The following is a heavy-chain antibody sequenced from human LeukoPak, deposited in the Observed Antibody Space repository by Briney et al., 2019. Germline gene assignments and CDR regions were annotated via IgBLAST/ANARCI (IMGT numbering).Heavy chain of an antibody. Sequence: PGGSLRLSCAASGFTFDDYAMHWVRQAPGKGLEWVSGISWNSGSIGYADSVKGRLTISRDNARNSLYLQMNSLRAEDTALYYCAKDGAPLRFLEWLSYGMDVWGQGTTVTVSS. D-gene: IGHD3-3*01. J-gene: IGHJ6*02. CDR1: GFTFDDYA. CDR2: ISWNSGSI. V-gene: IGHV3-9*01. CDR3: AKDGAPLRFLEWLSYGMDV.